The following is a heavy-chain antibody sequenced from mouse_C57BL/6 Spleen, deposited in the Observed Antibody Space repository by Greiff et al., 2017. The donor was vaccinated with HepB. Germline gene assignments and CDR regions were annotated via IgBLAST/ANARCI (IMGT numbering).Heavy chain of an antibody. J-gene: IGHJ2*01. CDR2: ISSGGSYT. CDR3: LYYDYDDGYYFDY. V-gene: IGHV5-6*01. Sequence: EVQLVESGGDLVKPGGSLKLSCAASGFTFSSYGMSWVRQTPDKRLEWVATISSGGSYTYYPDSVKGRFTISRDNAKNTLYLQMSSLKSEDTAMYYWLYYDYDDGYYFDYWGQGTTLTVSS. CDR1: GFTFSSYG. D-gene: IGHD2-4*01.